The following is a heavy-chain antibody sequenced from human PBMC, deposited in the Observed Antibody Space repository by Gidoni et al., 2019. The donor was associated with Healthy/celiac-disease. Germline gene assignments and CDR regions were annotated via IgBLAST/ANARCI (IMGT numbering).Heavy chain of an antibody. CDR3: ATLGPITMVRGDDY. CDR2: ISYDGSNK. J-gene: IGHJ4*02. Sequence: VQLVESGGGVVQPGRSLRLSCAASGFTFSSYGMHWVRQAPGKGLEWVAVISYDGSNKDYADSVKGRFTISRDNSKNTLYLQMNSLRAEDTAVYYCATLGPITMVRGDDYWGQGTLVTVSS. CDR1: GFTFSSYG. D-gene: IGHD3-10*01. V-gene: IGHV3-30*03.